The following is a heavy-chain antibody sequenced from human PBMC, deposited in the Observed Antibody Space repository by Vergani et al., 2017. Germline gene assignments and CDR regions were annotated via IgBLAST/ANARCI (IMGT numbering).Heavy chain of an antibody. CDR1: GYSFTSYW. V-gene: IGHV5-10-1*03. CDR2: IDPSDSYT. J-gene: IGHJ6*02. Sequence: EVQLVQSGAEVKRPGESLRISCKGSGYSFTSYWISWVRQMPGKGLEWRGRIDPSDSYTNYSPSFQGHVTISADKSISTAYLQWSSLKASDTAMYYCARLGPPYSSSWYSYYYCYGMDVWGQGTTVTVSS. D-gene: IGHD6-13*01. CDR3: ARLGPPYSSSWYSYYYCYGMDV.